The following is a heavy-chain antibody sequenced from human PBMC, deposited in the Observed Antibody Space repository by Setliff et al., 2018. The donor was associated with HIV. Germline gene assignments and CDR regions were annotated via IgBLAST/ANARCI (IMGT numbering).Heavy chain of an antibody. D-gene: IGHD3-9*01. CDR2: IYYNGST. V-gene: IGHV4-39*02. CDR1: GGSISGSSDF. CDR3: ARDRGLRYFDWLFMDV. Sequence: PSETLSLTCAVSGGSISGSSDFWAWIRQPPGKGLEWIGNIYYNGSTNYNSSLKSRVTISVDTSKSHFSLRLISVTAADTAVYYCARDRGLRYFDWLFMDVWGKGTTVTVSS. J-gene: IGHJ6*01.